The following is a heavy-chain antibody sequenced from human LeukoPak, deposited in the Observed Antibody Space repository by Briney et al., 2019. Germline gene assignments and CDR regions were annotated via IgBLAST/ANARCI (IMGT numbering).Heavy chain of an antibody. V-gene: IGHV4-59*08. CDR2: IYYSGST. D-gene: IGHD6-13*01. CDR3: ALFSSSWYGDAFDI. J-gene: IGHJ3*02. CDR1: GASISSYY. Sequence: SETLSLTCTVSGASISSYYWSWIRQPPGKGLEWIGYIYYSGSTNYNPSLKSRVTISVDTSKNQFSLKLSSVTAADTAVYYCALFSSSWYGDAFDIWGQGTMVTVSS.